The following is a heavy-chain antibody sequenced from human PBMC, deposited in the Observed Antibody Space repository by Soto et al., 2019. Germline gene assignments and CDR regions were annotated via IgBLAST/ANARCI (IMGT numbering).Heavy chain of an antibody. CDR1: GGTFSSYA. J-gene: IGHJ6*02. V-gene: IGHV1-69*01. Sequence: QVQLVQSGAEVKKPGSSVKVSCKASGGTFSSYAISWVRQAPGQGLEWMGGIIPIFGTANYAQKLQGRVTITADESTRTAYMELSSLRSEDTAVYYGAILLKAAAGTRWNGRDVWGQGTTVTVSS. D-gene: IGHD6-13*01. CDR3: AILLKAAAGTRWNGRDV. CDR2: IIPIFGTA.